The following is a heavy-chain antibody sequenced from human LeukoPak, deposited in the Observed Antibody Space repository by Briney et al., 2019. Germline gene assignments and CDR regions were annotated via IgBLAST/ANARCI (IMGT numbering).Heavy chain of an antibody. D-gene: IGHD1-14*01. CDR3: ARDSWPEVVRFDY. CDR2: IYHGGNT. V-gene: IGHV4-38-2*02. CDR1: GGSISSYY. J-gene: IGHJ4*02. Sequence: SETLSLTCTVSGGSISSYYWGWIRQPPGKGLEWIGSIYHGGNTYYNPSLKSRVTISVDTSKNQFSLKLSSVTAADTAVYFCARDSWPEVVRFDYWGQGTLVTVSS.